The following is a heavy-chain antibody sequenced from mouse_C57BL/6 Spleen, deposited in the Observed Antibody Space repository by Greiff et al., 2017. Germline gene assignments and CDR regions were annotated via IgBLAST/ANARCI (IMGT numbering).Heavy chain of an antibody. V-gene: IGHV5-16*01. D-gene: IGHD2-12*01. J-gene: IGHJ3*01. CDR2: INYDSSST. CDR1: GFTFSDYY. CDR3: ARDYDGFAY. Sequence: EVQVVESEGGLVQPGSSMKLSCTASGFTFSDYYMAWVRQVPEKGLEWVANINYDSSSTYYLDSLKSRFIISRDNAKNILYLQMSSLKSEDTATYYCARDYDGFAYWGQGTLVTVSA.